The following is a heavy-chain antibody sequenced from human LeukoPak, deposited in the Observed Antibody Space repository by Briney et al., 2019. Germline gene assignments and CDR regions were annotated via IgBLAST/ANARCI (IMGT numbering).Heavy chain of an antibody. CDR3: ARAADYFDY. V-gene: IGHV4-59*01. D-gene: IGHD2-15*01. J-gene: IGHJ4*02. Sequence: SETLSLTCTVSGGSISGYHWSWIRQPPGKGLEWIGYIYSSGSTNYNPSLKSRVTISVDTSKNQFSLKLSSVTAADTAVYYCARAADYFDYWGQGTLVTVSS. CDR1: GGSISGYH. CDR2: IYSSGST.